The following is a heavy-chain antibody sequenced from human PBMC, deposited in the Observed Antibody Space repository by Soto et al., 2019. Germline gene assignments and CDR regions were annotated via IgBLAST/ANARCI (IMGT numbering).Heavy chain of an antibody. Sequence: QVQLQESGPGLVKPSETLSLTGTVSGVSVSSGSYYWIWIRQPPRKGLEWIGYIYYSGSTNYNPPLQGRVPISVDTSKNKFSLKLRSVTAADTAVYYCASLTTVTTNYYYYGIDVWGQGTTVTVSS. J-gene: IGHJ6*02. V-gene: IGHV4-61*01. CDR3: ASLTTVTTNYYYYGIDV. D-gene: IGHD4-4*01. CDR2: IYYSGST. CDR1: GVSVSSGSYY.